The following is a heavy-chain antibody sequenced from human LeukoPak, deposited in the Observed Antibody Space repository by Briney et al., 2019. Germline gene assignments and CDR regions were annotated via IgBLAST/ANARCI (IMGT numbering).Heavy chain of an antibody. Sequence: GGSLRLSCAASGSTFSSYGMHWVRQAPGKGLEWVAVISYDGSNKYYADSVKGRFTISRDNSKNTLYLQMNSLRAEDTAVYYCAKGVAAGYCSGGSCPTYYFDYWGQGTLVTVSS. CDR3: AKGVAAGYCSGGSCPTYYFDY. J-gene: IGHJ4*02. CDR2: ISYDGSNK. V-gene: IGHV3-30*18. CDR1: GSTFSSYG. D-gene: IGHD2-15*01.